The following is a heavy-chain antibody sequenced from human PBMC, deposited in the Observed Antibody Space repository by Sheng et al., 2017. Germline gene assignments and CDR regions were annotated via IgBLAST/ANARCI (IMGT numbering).Heavy chain of an antibody. D-gene: IGHD2-2*01. V-gene: IGHV3-23*01. CDR2: ISGSGGST. Sequence: TASGFTFSSYAMSWVRQAPGKGLEWVSGISGSGGSTYYADSVKGRFTISRDNSKNTLYLQMNSLRAEDTAVYYCAKDRYPGYCSSTSCDAFDIWGQGTMVTVSS. CDR1: GFTFSSYA. CDR3: AKDRYPGYCSSTSCDAFDI. J-gene: IGHJ3*02.